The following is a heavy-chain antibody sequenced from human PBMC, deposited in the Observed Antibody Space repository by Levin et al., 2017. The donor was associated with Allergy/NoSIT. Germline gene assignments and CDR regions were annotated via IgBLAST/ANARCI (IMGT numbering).Heavy chain of an antibody. D-gene: IGHD5-18*01. CDR1: RYSIRSGYY. J-gene: IGHJ4*02. Sequence: LQTLSLTCAVSRYSIRSGYYWGWIRQPPGKVLEWIGSIYHSGSTYYNPSLKSRVTISVDTSKNQFSLKLRSVTAADTGVYYCARGDLTALVLMGTWAGDYWGQGTLVTVSS. CDR2: IYHSGST. V-gene: IGHV4-38-2*01. CDR3: ARGDLTALVLMGTWAGDY.